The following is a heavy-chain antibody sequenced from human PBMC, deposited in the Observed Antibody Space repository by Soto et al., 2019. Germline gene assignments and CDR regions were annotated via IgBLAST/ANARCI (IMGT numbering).Heavy chain of an antibody. V-gene: IGHV3-30*18. CDR3: AKDSPYFDY. CDR1: GFTFSSYG. J-gene: IGHJ4*02. CDR2: ISYDGSNK. Sequence: QVQLVESGGGVVKPGRSLRLSCAASGFTFSSYGMHWVRQAPGKGLEWVAVISYDGSNKYYADYVKGRFTISRDNSKNTLYLQMNSLRAEDTAVYYCAKDSPYFDYWGQGTLVTVSS.